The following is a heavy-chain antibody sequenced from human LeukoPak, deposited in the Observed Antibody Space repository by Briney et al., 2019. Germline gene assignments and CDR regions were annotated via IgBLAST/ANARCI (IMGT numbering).Heavy chain of an antibody. CDR1: GYTFTSYG. D-gene: IGHD3-22*01. V-gene: IGHV1-18*01. J-gene: IGHJ4*02. Sequence: ASVKVSCKASGYTFTSYGISWVRQAPGQGLEWMGWINPYNGNTNYAQKLQGRVTMTTDTSTSTAYTELRTLRSDDTAVYYCARSLWYYDSRGTTYDDYWGQGTLVTVSS. CDR3: ARSLWYYDSRGTTYDDY. CDR2: INPYNGNT.